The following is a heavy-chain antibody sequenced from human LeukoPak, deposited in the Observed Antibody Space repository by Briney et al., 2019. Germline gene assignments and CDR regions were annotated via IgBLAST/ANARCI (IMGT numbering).Heavy chain of an antibody. CDR1: GGSISSYY. Sequence: PSETLSLTCTVFGGSISSYYWSWIRQPPGKGLEWIGYIYHGGSTNYNPSLESRVTISVDTSKNEFSLKLRSVTAADTAVYYCARDPLSGNSGWYFDLWGRGTLVTVSS. D-gene: IGHD4-23*01. J-gene: IGHJ2*01. CDR3: ARDPLSGNSGWYFDL. V-gene: IGHV4-59*01. CDR2: IYHGGST.